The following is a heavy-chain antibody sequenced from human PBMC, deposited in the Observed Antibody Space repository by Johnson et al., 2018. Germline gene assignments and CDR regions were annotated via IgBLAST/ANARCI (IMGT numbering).Heavy chain of an antibody. Sequence: VQLVESGAEVVQPGASVKVSCKASGYTFTSFDINWVRQAPGQGLEWVGWMNPNSGDALYAAKFQGRVTMTRDLSTATAYMELSSLMSDSTAVYYCARGYLDFSTNLDWFDPWGQGTLVTVSS. D-gene: IGHD2-8*01. J-gene: IGHJ5*02. CDR3: ARGYLDFSTNLDWFDP. CDR2: MNPNSGDA. CDR1: GYTFTSFD. V-gene: IGHV1-8*01.